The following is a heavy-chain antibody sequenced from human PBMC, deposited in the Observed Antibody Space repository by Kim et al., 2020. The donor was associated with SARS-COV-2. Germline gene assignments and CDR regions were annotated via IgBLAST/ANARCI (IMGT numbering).Heavy chain of an antibody. D-gene: IGHD1-26*01. J-gene: IGHJ4*02. CDR2: K. V-gene: IGHV3-53*01. Sequence: KYYADSVKGRFTISRDIPKDTLYLQMNSLRAEDTAVYYCSSSTVGAYFDYWGQGSLVTVSS. CDR3: SSSTVGAYFDY.